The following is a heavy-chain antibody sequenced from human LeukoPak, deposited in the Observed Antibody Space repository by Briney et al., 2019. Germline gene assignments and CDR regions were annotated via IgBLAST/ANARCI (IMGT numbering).Heavy chain of an antibody. CDR3: AKRADDYGDYVFDH. V-gene: IGHV3-21*04. CDR1: GFTFSSYS. Sequence: GGSLRLSCAASGFTFSSYSMNWVRQAPGKGLEWVSSISSSSSYIYYADSVKGRFTISRDNSKNTLYLQMNSLRAEDTAVYYCAKRADDYGDYVFDHWGQGTLVTVSS. D-gene: IGHD4-17*01. CDR2: ISSSSSYI. J-gene: IGHJ4*02.